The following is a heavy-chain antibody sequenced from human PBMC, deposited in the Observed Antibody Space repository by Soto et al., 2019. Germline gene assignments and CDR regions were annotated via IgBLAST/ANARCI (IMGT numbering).Heavy chain of an antibody. J-gene: IGHJ5*02. V-gene: IGHV1-69*01. CDR1: GGTFSSYA. Sequence: QVQLVQSGAEVKKPGSSVKVSCKASGGTFSSYAISWVRQAPGQGLAWMGGIIPIFGTANYAQKFQGRVTINADESTSTAYMELSSLRSEDTAVYYCARPRGGNWNYGEGWQYWFDPWGQGTLVTVSS. CDR3: ARPRGGNWNYGEGWQYWFDP. D-gene: IGHD1-7*01. CDR2: IIPIFGTA.